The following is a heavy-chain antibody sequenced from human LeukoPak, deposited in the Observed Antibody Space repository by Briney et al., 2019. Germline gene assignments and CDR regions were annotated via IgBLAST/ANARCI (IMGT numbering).Heavy chain of an antibody. CDR3: ARARAVTMVRGVMSL. CDR2: INHSGST. V-gene: IGHV4-34*01. Sequence: SETLSLTCAVYGGSFSGYYWSWIRQPPGKGLEWIGEINHSGSTNYNPSLKSRVTISVDTSKNQFSLKLSSVTAADTAVYYCARARAVTMVRGVMSLWGQGTLVTVSS. CDR1: GGSFSGYY. J-gene: IGHJ4*02. D-gene: IGHD3-10*01.